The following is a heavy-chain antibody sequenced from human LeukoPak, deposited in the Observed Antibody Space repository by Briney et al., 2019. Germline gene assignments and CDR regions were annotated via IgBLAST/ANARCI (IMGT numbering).Heavy chain of an antibody. V-gene: IGHV3-30*03. CDR3: AHLETYYYYGMDV. CDR1: GFTFSSYG. Sequence: GGSLRLSCAASGFTFSSYGMHWVRQAPGKGLEWVAVISYDGSNKYYADSVKGRFTISRDNSKNTLYLQMNSLRAEGTAVYYCAHLETYYYYGMDVWGQGTTVTVSS. J-gene: IGHJ6*02. CDR2: ISYDGSNK.